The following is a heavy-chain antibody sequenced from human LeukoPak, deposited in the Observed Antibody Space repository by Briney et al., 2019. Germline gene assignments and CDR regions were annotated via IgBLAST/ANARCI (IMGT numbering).Heavy chain of an antibody. J-gene: IGHJ4*02. V-gene: IGHV3-23*01. D-gene: IGHD6-13*01. CDR3: AKIPYSSTSNGVDY. CDR1: GFTFSSYA. Sequence: GGSLRLSCAASGFTFSSYAISWVRQAPGKGLEWVSSISGSGGSTYYADSVKGRFTISRDNSKNTLYLQMNSLRAEDTAVYYCAKIPYSSTSNGVDYWGQGTLVTVSS. CDR2: ISGSGGST.